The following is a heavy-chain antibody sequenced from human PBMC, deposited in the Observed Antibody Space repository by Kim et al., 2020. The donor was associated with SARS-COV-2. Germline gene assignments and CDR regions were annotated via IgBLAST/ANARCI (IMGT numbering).Heavy chain of an antibody. Sequence: ASVKVSCKASGYTFTSYGISWVRQAPGQGLEWMGWISAYNGNTNYAQKLQGRVTMTTDTSTSTAYMELRSMRSEDTAVYYCASGDYGDYWAPSYYWGQGTLVTVSS. CDR3: ASGDYGDYWAPSYY. CDR1: GYTFTSYG. J-gene: IGHJ4*02. V-gene: IGHV1-18*01. CDR2: ISAYNGNT. D-gene: IGHD4-17*01.